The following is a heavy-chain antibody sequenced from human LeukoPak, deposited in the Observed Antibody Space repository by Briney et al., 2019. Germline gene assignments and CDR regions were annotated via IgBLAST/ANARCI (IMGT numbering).Heavy chain of an antibody. CDR3: AREDCSGGSCPFGY. Sequence: PGGSLRLSCAASGFTFSSYAMHWVRQAPGKGLEWVAVISYDGSNKYYADSVKGRFTISRDNSKNTLYLQMNSLRAEDTAVYYCAREDCSGGSCPFGYWGQGTLVTVSS. D-gene: IGHD2-15*01. J-gene: IGHJ4*02. V-gene: IGHV3-30-3*01. CDR1: GFTFSSYA. CDR2: ISYDGSNK.